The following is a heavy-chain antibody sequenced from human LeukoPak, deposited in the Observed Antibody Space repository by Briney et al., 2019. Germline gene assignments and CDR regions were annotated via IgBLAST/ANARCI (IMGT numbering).Heavy chain of an antibody. Sequence: GASVTVSYKASVYTFTGYYMHWVRQAPGQGLEWMGWINPNSGGTNYAQKFQGRVTMTRDTSISTAYMELSRLRSDDTAVYYCARVTAYYGSGTEADYWGQGTLVTVSS. D-gene: IGHD3-10*01. V-gene: IGHV1-2*02. CDR1: VYTFTGYY. CDR3: ARVTAYYGSGTEADY. CDR2: INPNSGGT. J-gene: IGHJ4*02.